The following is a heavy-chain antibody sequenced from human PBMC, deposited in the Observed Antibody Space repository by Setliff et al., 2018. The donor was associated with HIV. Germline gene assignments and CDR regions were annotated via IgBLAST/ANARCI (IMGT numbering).Heavy chain of an antibody. D-gene: IGHD2-15*01. CDR1: GGSISGYY. Sequence: PSETLSLTCAVYGGSISGYYWSWVRQPPGKGLEWIGEINHSGSTNYNPSLKSRVTISVDTSKNQFSLKLSSVTAADTAVYYCARGSIVVVVAAIPRAFDYWGQGTLVTVSS. CDR2: INHSGST. CDR3: ARGSIVVVVAAIPRAFDY. J-gene: IGHJ4*02. V-gene: IGHV4-34*01.